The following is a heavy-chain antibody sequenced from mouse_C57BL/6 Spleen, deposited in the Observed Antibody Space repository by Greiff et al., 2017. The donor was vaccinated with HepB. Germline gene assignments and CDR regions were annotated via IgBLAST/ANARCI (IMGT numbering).Heavy chain of an antibody. V-gene: IGHV1-42*01. CDR1: GYSFTGYY. Sequence: EVQLQQSGPELVKPGASVKISCKASGYSFTGYYMNWVKQSPEKSLEWIGEINPSTGGTTYNQKFKAKATLTVDKSSSTAYMQIKSLTSEDSAVYYYARGEDLYYAMDYWGQGTSVTVSS. CDR2: INPSTGGT. J-gene: IGHJ4*01. CDR3: ARGEDLYYAMDY.